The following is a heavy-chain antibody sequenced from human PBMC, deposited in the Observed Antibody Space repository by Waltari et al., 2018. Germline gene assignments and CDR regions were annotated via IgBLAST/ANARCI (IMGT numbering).Heavy chain of an antibody. D-gene: IGHD3-22*01. Sequence: EVQLLESGGGLVQPGGSLRLSCAASGFTFSSYAMSWVRQAPGKGLEWVSVIYSGGSSTYYGESVKGRFTISRDNSQNTLYLQMNSLRAEDTAGYYCSKASYYDSSGYYLDFDYWGQGTLVTVSS. CDR2: IYSGGSST. CDR3: SKASYYDSSGYYLDFDY. CDR1: GFTFSSYA. V-gene: IGHV3-23*03. J-gene: IGHJ4*02.